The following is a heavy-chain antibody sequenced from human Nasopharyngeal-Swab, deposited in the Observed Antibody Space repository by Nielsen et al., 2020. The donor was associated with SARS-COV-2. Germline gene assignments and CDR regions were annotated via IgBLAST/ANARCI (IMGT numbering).Heavy chain of an antibody. D-gene: IGHD3-22*01. CDR1: GYTFTSYD. Sequence: ASVKASCKASGYTFTSYDINWVRQATGQGLEWMGWMNPNSGNTGYAQKFQGRATMTRNNSISTAYMELSSLRSEDTAVYYCARAERGRIVVVITAFYYYYMDVWGKGTTVTVSS. V-gene: IGHV1-8*01. J-gene: IGHJ6*03. CDR2: MNPNSGNT. CDR3: ARAERGRIVVVITAFYYYYMDV.